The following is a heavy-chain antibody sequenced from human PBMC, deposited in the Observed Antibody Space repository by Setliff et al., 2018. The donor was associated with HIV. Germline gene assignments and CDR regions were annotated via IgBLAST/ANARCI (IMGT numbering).Heavy chain of an antibody. J-gene: IGHJ4*02. CDR3: ARDQRLSC. V-gene: IGHV4-39*07. CDR2: FHYSGST. CDR1: GGSISSSSYY. Sequence: KPSETLSLTCNVSGGSISSSSYYWAWIRQPPGKGLEWIGSFHYSGSTSHNPSLRSRVTISVDTSKSQFSLRLSSVTAADTAVYYCARDQRLSCWGQGTLVTVSS. D-gene: IGHD1-26*01.